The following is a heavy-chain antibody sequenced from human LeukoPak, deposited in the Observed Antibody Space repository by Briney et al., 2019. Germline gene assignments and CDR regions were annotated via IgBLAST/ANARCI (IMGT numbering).Heavy chain of an antibody. CDR1: GFTFRSHA. J-gene: IGHJ4*02. Sequence: GGSLRLSCVGSGFTFRSHAMRWVRQAPEKGLEFVSGIYENGGTTYYADSVKGRFSISRDNSKNTLYLQMDSLRGEDTAVYYCAKDFRIGYSAHFDYWGQGALVTVSS. V-gene: IGHV3-23*01. D-gene: IGHD2-21*01. CDR2: IYENGGTT. CDR3: AKDFRIGYSAHFDY.